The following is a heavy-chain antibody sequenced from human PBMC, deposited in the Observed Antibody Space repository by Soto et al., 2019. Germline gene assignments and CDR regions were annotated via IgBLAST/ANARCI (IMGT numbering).Heavy chain of an antibody. D-gene: IGHD2-8*01. CDR1: GGSVSSQY. CDR3: ARYNSYAIDY. J-gene: IGHJ4*02. Sequence: PSETLSLTCTVSGGSVSSQYWSWIRQPAGKGLEWIANIHYSGTTNYNPSLASRVTLSVDTSKNQFSLKMTSVTAADRAMYFCARYNSYAIDYWGRGTLVTVS. V-gene: IGHV4-59*02. CDR2: IHYSGTT.